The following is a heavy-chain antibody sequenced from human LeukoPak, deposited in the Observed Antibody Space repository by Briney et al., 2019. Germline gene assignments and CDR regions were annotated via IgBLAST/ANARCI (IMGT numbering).Heavy chain of an antibody. CDR1: GGTFSSYA. D-gene: IGHD5-24*01. CDR2: IIPIFGTA. Sequence: ASVNVSCKASGGTFSSYAISWVRQAPGQGLEWMGGIIPIFGTANFAQQFQGRVTITADESTSTVYMELSSLRFEDTAVYYCAREGDGYNTYFDSWGQGTLVTVSS. J-gene: IGHJ4*02. V-gene: IGHV1-69*13. CDR3: AREGDGYNTYFDS.